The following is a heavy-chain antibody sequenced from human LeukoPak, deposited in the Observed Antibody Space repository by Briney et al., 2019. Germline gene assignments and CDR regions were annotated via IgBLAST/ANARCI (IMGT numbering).Heavy chain of an antibody. J-gene: IGHJ5*02. V-gene: IGHV3-21*01. D-gene: IGHD6-13*01. CDR1: GFTLNSYT. CDR3: ARVAVAGPTGWFDP. CDR2: ISSTSSYI. Sequence: GGSLRLSCAASGFTLNSYTLSWVRQAPGKGLEWISSISSTSSYIHYADSVKGRFTISRDNPDNVVYLQMNSLRAEDTAVYYCARVAVAGPTGWFDPWGQGTLVTVSS.